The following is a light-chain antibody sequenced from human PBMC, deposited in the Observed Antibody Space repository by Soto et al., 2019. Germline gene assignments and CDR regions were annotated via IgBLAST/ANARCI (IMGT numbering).Light chain of an antibody. CDR3: QQYNKWPPYT. J-gene: IGKJ2*01. CDR1: QSVSTN. V-gene: IGKV3-15*01. CDR2: AAS. Sequence: EIVMTQSPVTLSVSPGDRAALSCRASQSVSTNLAWYQQKPGQPPRLLIYAASTRATGVPARFSGSGSGTEFPLTISSLQSEDFAVYFCQQYNKWPPYTFGQGTKLEIK.